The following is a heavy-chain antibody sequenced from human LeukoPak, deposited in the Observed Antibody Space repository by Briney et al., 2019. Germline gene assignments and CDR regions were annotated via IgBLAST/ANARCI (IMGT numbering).Heavy chain of an antibody. D-gene: IGHD4-17*01. J-gene: IGHJ6*03. CDR3: ARNRLNDYGDYYYMDV. CDR2: IIPIFGTA. V-gene: IGHV1-69*13. Sequence: ASVTVSCKASGGTFSSYAISWVRQAPGQGLEWMGGIIPIFGTANYAQKFQGRVTITADESTSTAYMELSSLRSEDTAVYYCARNRLNDYGDYYYMDVWGKGTTVTISS. CDR1: GGTFSSYA.